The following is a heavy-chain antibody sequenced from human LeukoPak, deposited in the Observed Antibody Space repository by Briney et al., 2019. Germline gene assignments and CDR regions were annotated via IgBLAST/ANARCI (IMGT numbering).Heavy chain of an antibody. CDR2: IFPSGGEI. CDR3: ARDEHWVYLFEI. Sequence: GGSLRLSCAASGFTFSTFAMIWVRQPPGKGLEWVSSIFPSGGEIHYADSVKGRFTISRDNAKNSLYLQMNSLRAEDTALYYCARDEHWVYLFEIWGQGTMVPV. V-gene: IGHV3-23*01. D-gene: IGHD6-13*01. J-gene: IGHJ3*02. CDR1: GFTFSTFA.